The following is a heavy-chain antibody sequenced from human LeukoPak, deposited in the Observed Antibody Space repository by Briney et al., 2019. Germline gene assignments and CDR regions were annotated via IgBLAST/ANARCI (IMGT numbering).Heavy chain of an antibody. CDR2: IYYSGST. Sequence: SETLSLTCTVSGGSISSSSYYWGWIRQPPGKGLEWIGSIYYSGSTYYNPSLKSRVTISVDTSKNQFSLKLSSVTAADTAVYYCAIINYDFWSGYFDYWGQGTPVTVSS. CDR1: GGSISSSSYY. CDR3: AIINYDFWSGYFDY. D-gene: IGHD3-3*01. J-gene: IGHJ4*02. V-gene: IGHV4-39*01.